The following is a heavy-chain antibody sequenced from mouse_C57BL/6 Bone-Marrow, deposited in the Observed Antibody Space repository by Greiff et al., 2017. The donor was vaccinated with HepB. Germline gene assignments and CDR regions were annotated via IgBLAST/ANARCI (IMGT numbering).Heavy chain of an antibody. J-gene: IGHJ2*01. D-gene: IGHD1-1*01. CDR2: ISDGGSYT. CDR3: ARGGFSFGGY. Sequence: EVKVEESGGGLVKPGGSLKLSCAASGFTFSSYAMSWVRQTPEKRLEWVATISDGGSYTYYPDNVKGRFTISRDNAKNNLYLQMSHLKSEDTAMYYCARGGFSFGGYWGQGTTLTVSS. V-gene: IGHV5-4*03. CDR1: GFTFSSYA.